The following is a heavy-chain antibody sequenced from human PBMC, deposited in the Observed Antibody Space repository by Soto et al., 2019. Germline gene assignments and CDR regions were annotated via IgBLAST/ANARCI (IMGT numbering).Heavy chain of an antibody. CDR2: ISYDGSNK. J-gene: IGHJ5*02. V-gene: IGHV3-30*18. D-gene: IGHD1-1*01. CDR1: GFTFSSYG. Sequence: GGSLRLSCAASGFTFSSYGMHWVRQAPGKGLEWVAVISYDGSNKYYADSVKGRFTISRDNSKNTLYLQMNSLRAEDTAVYYCAKEYNEGLEVSFWFDPWGQGTLVTVSS. CDR3: AKEYNEGLEVSFWFDP.